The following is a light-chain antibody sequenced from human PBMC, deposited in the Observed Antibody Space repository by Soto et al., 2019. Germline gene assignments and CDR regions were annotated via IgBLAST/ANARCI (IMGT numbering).Light chain of an antibody. V-gene: IGKV3-15*01. J-gene: IGKJ1*01. Sequence: DIVMTQSPATLSVSPGERATLSCRASQSVSSNLAWYQQKPGQAPRLLIYGASTRATGIPARFSGSGSGTEFTITISSMQSEDFAVYYCQQYNNWPTWTFGQGTKVEFK. CDR3: QQYNNWPTWT. CDR1: QSVSSN. CDR2: GAS.